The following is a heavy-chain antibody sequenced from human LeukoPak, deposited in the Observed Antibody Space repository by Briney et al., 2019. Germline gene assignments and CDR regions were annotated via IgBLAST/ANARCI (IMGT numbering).Heavy chain of an antibody. CDR3: AKDREGSRRPCWDY. D-gene: IGHD1-26*01. CDR1: GFTFSSYW. V-gene: IGHV3-7*03. J-gene: IGHJ4*02. CDR2: IKQDGSEK. Sequence: GGSLRLSCAASGFTFSSYWMSWVRQAPGKGLEWVANIKQDGSEKYYVDSVKGRFTISRDNSKNTLYLQMNSLRAEDTAVYYCAKDREGSRRPCWDYWGQGTLVTVSS.